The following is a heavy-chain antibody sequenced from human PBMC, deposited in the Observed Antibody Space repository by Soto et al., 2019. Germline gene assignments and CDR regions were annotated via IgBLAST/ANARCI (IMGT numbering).Heavy chain of an antibody. CDR2: IYHGGST. J-gene: IGHJ5*02. Sequence: SETLSLTCAVSGYSISSGYYWCWLRQPPGEGLEWSGGIYHGGSTYYNPSLNSRVALSIGVTNNHVSLILNSVTAAETAVYYCARVGPWVPYYYDSSPYTFENWFDPWGQGTLVTVSS. CDR3: ARVGPWVPYYYDSSPYTFENWFDP. V-gene: IGHV4-38-2*01. D-gene: IGHD3-22*01. CDR1: GYSISSGYY.